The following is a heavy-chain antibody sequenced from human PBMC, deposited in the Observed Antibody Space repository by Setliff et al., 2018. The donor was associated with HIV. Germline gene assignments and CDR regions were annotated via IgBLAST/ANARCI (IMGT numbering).Heavy chain of an antibody. D-gene: IGHD3-10*01. J-gene: IGHJ3*01. Sequence: GGSLRLSCAASGLTFSSDSMNWVRQAPGKGLEWVSSISSSSNYIYYADSVKGRFTISRDNAKNSLYLQMNSLRAEDTAVYYCARETTGWFGELAAAFDLWGQGTLVTVSS. CDR1: GLTFSSDS. CDR3: ARETTGWFGELAAAFDL. CDR2: ISSSSNYI. V-gene: IGHV3-21*01.